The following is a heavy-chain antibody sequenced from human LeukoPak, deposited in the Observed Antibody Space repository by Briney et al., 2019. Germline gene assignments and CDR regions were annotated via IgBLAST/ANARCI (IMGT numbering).Heavy chain of an antibody. V-gene: IGHV4-4*02. CDR1: GGSISSSKW. D-gene: IGHD4-17*01. CDR2: IYHSGST. J-gene: IGHJ5*02. CDR3: AILMTTVTTSWFDP. Sequence: PSGTLSLTCAVSGGSISSSKWWSWVRQSPGKGLEWIGEIYHSGSTNYNPSLKSRVTISVDKPNNQFSLRLSSVTAADTAVYYCAILMTTVTTSWFDPWGQGTLVTVSS.